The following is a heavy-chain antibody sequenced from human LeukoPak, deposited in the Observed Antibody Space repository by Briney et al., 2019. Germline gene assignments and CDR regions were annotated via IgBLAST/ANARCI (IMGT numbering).Heavy chain of an antibody. J-gene: IGHJ4*02. Sequence: ASVKVSCKASGYTFTSYYMHWVRQAPGQGLGWMGIINPSGGSTSYAQTFQGRVTMTRDTSTSTVYMELRRLRSEDTAVSYCEREGSSLDSSSYYGLDYWGQGTLVTVSS. CDR2: INPSGGST. CDR3: EREGSSLDSSSYYGLDY. V-gene: IGHV1-46*01. D-gene: IGHD3-22*01. CDR1: GYTFTSYY.